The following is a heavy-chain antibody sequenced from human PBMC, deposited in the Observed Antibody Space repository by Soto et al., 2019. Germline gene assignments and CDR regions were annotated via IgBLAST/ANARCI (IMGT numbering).Heavy chain of an antibody. Sequence: QVQLQQWGAGLLKPSETLSLTCAVYGGSFSGYYWSWIRQPPGKGLEWIGEINHSGSTNYNPSLNSRFTISVDTSKNQFSLKLSSVTAADTAVYYCARDKFPAMVRGVNVGFQHWGQGTLVTVSS. CDR2: INHSGST. CDR3: ARDKFPAMVRGVNVGFQH. D-gene: IGHD3-10*01. CDR1: GGSFSGYY. J-gene: IGHJ1*01. V-gene: IGHV4-34*01.